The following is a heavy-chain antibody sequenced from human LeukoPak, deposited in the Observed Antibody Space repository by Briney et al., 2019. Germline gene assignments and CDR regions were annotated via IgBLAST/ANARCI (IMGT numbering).Heavy chain of an antibody. Sequence: GGSLRLSCAASGFTVSSNYMSWVRQAPGKGLEWVSVIYSGGSTYYADSVKGRFTISRDNSKNTLYLQMNSLRAEDTAVYYCARDRPCMVLGVMVGMDVWGQGTTVTVSS. CDR3: ARDRPCMVLGVMVGMDV. CDR1: GFTVSSNY. D-gene: IGHD3-10*01. CDR2: IYSGGST. J-gene: IGHJ6*02. V-gene: IGHV3-66*01.